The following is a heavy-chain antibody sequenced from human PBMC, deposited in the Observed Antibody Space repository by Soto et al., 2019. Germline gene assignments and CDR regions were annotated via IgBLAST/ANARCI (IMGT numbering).Heavy chain of an antibody. CDR1: GFTFSSYG. CDR3: ARDNGFWSDTAAPLIDY. CDR2: IWYDGSNK. V-gene: IGHV3-33*01. Sequence: GGSLRLSCAASGFTFSSYGMHWVRQAPGKGLEWVAVIWYDGSNKYYADSVKGRFTISRDNSKNTLYLQMNNLRAEDTAVYYCARDNGFWSDTAAPLIDYWGQGTLVTVSS. D-gene: IGHD3-3*01. J-gene: IGHJ4*02.